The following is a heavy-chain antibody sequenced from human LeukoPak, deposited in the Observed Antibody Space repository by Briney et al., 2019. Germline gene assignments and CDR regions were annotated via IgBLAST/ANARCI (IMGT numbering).Heavy chain of an antibody. CDR1: GFTFSGHW. J-gene: IGHJ4*02. V-gene: IGHV3-74*01. CDR2: INSDGSSR. CDR3: ARGASDSSGYFDY. D-gene: IGHD3-22*01. Sequence: PGGSLRLSCAASGFTFSGHWMHWVRQAPKKGLVWVSRINSDGSSRDYADSVKGRFTISRDNAKNTLYLQMNSLRAEDTAVYYCARGASDSSGYFDYWGQGTLVTVSS.